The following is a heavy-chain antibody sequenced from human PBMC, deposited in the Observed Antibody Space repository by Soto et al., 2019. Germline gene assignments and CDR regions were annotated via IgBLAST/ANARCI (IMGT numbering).Heavy chain of an antibody. J-gene: IGHJ4*02. CDR3: ARDRPDCSGGSCSIPTFDY. CDR2: IYYSGST. D-gene: IGHD2-15*01. Sequence: SETLSLTCTVSGGSISSGGYYWSWIRQHPGKGLEWIGYIYYSGSTYYNPSLKSRVTISVDTSKNQFSLKLSSVTAADTAVYYCARDRPDCSGGSCSIPTFDYWGQGTLVTVSS. CDR1: GGSISSGGYY. V-gene: IGHV4-31*03.